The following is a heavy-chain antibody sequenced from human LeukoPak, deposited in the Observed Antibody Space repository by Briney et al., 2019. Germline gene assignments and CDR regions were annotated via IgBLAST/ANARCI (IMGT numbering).Heavy chain of an antibody. J-gene: IGHJ4*02. CDR2: ISWNSGNI. Sequence: GGSLKLSCAASGLTFKDYAMHWVRQAPGKGLEWVSGISWNSGNIGYADSVKGRFTISRDNAKNSLYLQMNSLRAEDTALYYCAIMNSGGFDYWGQGTLVTISS. CDR1: GLTFKDYA. V-gene: IGHV3-9*01. D-gene: IGHD3-10*01. CDR3: AIMNSGGFDY.